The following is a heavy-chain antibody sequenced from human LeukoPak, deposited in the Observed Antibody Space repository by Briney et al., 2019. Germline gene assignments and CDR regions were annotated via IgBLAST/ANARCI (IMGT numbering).Heavy chain of an antibody. CDR3: AREQRNYYFDY. CDR2: INHSGST. V-gene: IGHV4-34*01. Sequence: SETLSLTCAVYGGSFSGYYWSWIRQPPGKGLEWIGEINHSGSTNYNPSLKSRVTISVDTSKNQFSLKLSSVTAADTAVYYCAREQRNYYFDYWGQGTLVTVSS. J-gene: IGHJ4*02. D-gene: IGHD4-11*01. CDR1: GGSFSGYY.